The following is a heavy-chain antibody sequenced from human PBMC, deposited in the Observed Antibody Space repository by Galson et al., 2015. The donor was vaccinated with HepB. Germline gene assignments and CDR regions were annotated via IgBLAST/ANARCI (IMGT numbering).Heavy chain of an antibody. V-gene: IGHV4-59*01. CDR3: ASSGREYSSGWYDAFDI. CDR1: GGSISSYY. D-gene: IGHD6-19*01. CDR2: IYYSGST. J-gene: IGHJ3*02. Sequence: ETLSLTCTVSGGSISSYYWSWIRQPPGKGLEWIGYIYYSGSTNYNPSLKSRVTISVDTSKNQFSLKLSSVTAADTAVYYCASSGREYSSGWYDAFDIWGQGTMVTVSS.